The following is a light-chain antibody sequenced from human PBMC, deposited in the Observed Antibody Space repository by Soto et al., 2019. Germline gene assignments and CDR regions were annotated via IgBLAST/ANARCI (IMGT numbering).Light chain of an antibody. J-gene: IGKJ4*01. Sequence: DIQVTRSRCSLSASVGDRVTTTCLSSQTISTYLQWFHQKPGKAPNLLIYDASSLQTGVPSRFSGSGSGTDFTLTISSLQPEDFGTYYCQQTYSNFASFGGGTKVDIK. CDR2: DAS. CDR3: QQTYSNFAS. CDR1: QTISTY. V-gene: IGKV1-39*01.